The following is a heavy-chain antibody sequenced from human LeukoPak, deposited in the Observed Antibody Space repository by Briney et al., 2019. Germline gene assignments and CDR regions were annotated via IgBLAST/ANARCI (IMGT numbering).Heavy chain of an antibody. CDR3: ASHYYDSSGYYQNFDY. D-gene: IGHD3-22*01. CDR2: IYYSGST. Sequence: SETLSLTCTVSGGSISSSSYYWGWIRQPPGKGLEWIRSIYYSGSTYYNPSLKSRVTISVDTSKNQFSLKLSSVTAADTAVYYCASHYYDSSGYYQNFDYWGQGTLVTVSS. V-gene: IGHV4-39*07. CDR1: GGSISSSSYY. J-gene: IGHJ4*02.